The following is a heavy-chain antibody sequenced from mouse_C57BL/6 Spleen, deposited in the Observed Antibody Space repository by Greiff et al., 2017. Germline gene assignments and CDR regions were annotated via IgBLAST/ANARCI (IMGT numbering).Heavy chain of an antibody. CDR3: ARHGDYGNYGYYFDY. V-gene: IGHV5-12*01. CDR1: GFTFSDYY. J-gene: IGHJ2*01. Sequence: EVKLVESGGGLVQPGGSLKLSCAASGFTFSDYYMYWVRQTPEKRLEWVAYISNGGGSTYYPDTVKGRFTISRDNAKNTLYLQMSRLKSEDTAMYYCARHGDYGNYGYYFDYWGQGTTLTVSS. CDR2: ISNGGGST. D-gene: IGHD2-1*01.